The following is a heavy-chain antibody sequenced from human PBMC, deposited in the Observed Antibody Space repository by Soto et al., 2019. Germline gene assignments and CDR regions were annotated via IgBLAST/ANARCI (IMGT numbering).Heavy chain of an antibody. D-gene: IGHD6-19*01. Sequence: ASVKVSCKASGYTFTSYGISWVRQAPGQGLEWMGWISAYNGNTNYAQKLQGRVTMTTDTSTSTAYMELRSLRSDDTAVYYCASPYDIAVAGTNYYYYGMDVWGQGTTVTSP. CDR3: ASPYDIAVAGTNYYYYGMDV. CDR1: GYTFTSYG. CDR2: ISAYNGNT. V-gene: IGHV1-18*01. J-gene: IGHJ6*02.